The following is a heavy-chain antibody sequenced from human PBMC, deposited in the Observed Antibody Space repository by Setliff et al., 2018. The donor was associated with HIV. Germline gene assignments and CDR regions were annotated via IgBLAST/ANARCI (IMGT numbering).Heavy chain of an antibody. CDR3: ARLKGVLVVMLDAFDI. Sequence: ASVKVSCKASGYTFTSYGISWVRQAPGQGPEWLGWISAYNGDTKYAQKFQGRVTMTTDTSTTTAHMEPRSLRSDDTAVYYCARLKGVLVVMLDAFDIWGQGTMVTVSS. CDR1: GYTFTSYG. D-gene: IGHD2-15*01. J-gene: IGHJ3*02. V-gene: IGHV1-18*01. CDR2: ISAYNGDT.